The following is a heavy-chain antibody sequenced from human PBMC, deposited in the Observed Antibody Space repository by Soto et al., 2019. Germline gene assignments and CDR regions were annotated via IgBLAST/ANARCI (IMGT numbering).Heavy chain of an antibody. Sequence: QVQLQESGPGLVKPSQTLSLTCTVSGGSISSGGYYWRWIRQHPGKGLEWIGYIYYSGSTYYNPSLKRRVTISVDTTKNQFSLKLSSVTAADTAVYYCARDRRGYCSSTSCYLGYWFDPWGQGTLVTVSS. D-gene: IGHD2-2*01. CDR2: IYYSGST. V-gene: IGHV4-31*03. CDR3: ARDRRGYCSSTSCYLGYWFDP. J-gene: IGHJ5*02. CDR1: GGSISSGGYY.